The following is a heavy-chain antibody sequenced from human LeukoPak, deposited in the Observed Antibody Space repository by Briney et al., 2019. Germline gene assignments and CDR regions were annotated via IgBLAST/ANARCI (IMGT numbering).Heavy chain of an antibody. CDR3: ASPEGLDY. J-gene: IGHJ4*02. V-gene: IGHV3-48*01. CDR2: ISSGSATV. Sequence: PGGSLRLSCAASGFTFSTYSMNWIRQAPGKGLEWVSYISSGSATVYYAESVKGRFTISRDNAKNSLYLQMNNLRAEDTAVYYCASPEGLDYWGQGTLVTVSS. CDR1: GFTFSTYS.